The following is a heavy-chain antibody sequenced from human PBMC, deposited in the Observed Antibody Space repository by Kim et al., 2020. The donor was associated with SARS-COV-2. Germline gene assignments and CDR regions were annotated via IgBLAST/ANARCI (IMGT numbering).Heavy chain of an antibody. V-gene: IGHV4-39*01. J-gene: IGHJ4*02. D-gene: IGHD3-22*01. CDR1: GGSIGSRSYY. CDR2: MYYSGST. CDR3: ARLRDPKPSYYDSSGYYYFDY. Sequence: SETLSLTCSVSGGSIGSRSYYWGWIRQPPGKGLEWIGSMYYSGSTYYNPSLQSRVTISVDMSQNQVSLKLSSVTAADTAVYYCARLRDPKPSYYDSSGYYYFDYWGQGTLVTVSS.